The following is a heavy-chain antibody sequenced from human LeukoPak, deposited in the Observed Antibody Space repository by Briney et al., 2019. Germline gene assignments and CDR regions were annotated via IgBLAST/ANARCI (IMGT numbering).Heavy chain of an antibody. J-gene: IGHJ4*02. CDR3: ARAMTAAEDY. D-gene: IGHD2-21*02. V-gene: IGHV3-48*01. CDR1: GFTFSTYS. Sequence: GGSLRLSCAASGFTFSTYSMNWVRQAPGKGLEWVSYISGSSSTIYYADSVKGRFTISRDNAKSSLYLQMNSLRAEDTAVYYCARAMTAAEDYWGQGTLVTVSS. CDR2: ISGSSSTI.